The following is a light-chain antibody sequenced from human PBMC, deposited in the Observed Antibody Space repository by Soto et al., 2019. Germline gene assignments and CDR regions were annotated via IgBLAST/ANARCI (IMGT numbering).Light chain of an antibody. CDR3: QKYGGSPLYT. CDR1: QSISTTY. J-gene: IGKJ2*01. V-gene: IGKV3-20*01. Sequence: EVVLTQSPATLSLSPGERATLSCRASQSISTTYLAWYRQKPGQAPRLLIHAASIRAAGIPDRFSGSGSGMNFTLTINRLEPEDFAVYYCQKYGGSPLYTFGQGTKLEIK. CDR2: AAS.